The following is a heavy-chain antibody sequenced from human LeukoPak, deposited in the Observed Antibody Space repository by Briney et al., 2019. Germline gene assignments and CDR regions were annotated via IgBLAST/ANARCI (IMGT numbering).Heavy chain of an antibody. J-gene: IGHJ4*02. Sequence: GRSLRLSYAASGFTFSSYAMHWVRQAPGKGLEWVAVISYDGSNKYYADSVKGRFTISRDNSKNTLYLQMNSLRAEDTAVYYCARDFYDVGYWGQGTLVTVSS. CDR1: GFTFSSYA. CDR3: ARDFYDVGY. V-gene: IGHV3-30-3*01. D-gene: IGHD3-3*01. CDR2: ISYDGSNK.